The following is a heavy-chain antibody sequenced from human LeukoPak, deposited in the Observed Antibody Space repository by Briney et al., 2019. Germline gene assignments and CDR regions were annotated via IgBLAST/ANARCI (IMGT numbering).Heavy chain of an antibody. Sequence: DPSETLSLTCAVSGGSISSSNWWSWVRQAPGKGLEWVSYISSRSSNIYYADSVKGRFTISRDNAKNSLYLQMNSLRDEDTAVYYCARIPGGYYYAMDVWGQGTTVTVSS. J-gene: IGHJ6*02. CDR2: ISSRSSNI. D-gene: IGHD3-16*01. CDR1: GGSISSSN. CDR3: ARIPGGYYYAMDV. V-gene: IGHV3-48*02.